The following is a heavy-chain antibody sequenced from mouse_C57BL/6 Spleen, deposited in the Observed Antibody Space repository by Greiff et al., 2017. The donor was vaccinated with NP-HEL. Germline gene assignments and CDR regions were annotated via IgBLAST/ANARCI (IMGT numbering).Heavy chain of an antibody. D-gene: IGHD2-2*01. CDR1: GFTFRDSG. J-gene: IGHJ3*01. Sequence: EVKLMESGGGLVKPGGSLKLSCAASGFTFRDSGLHLVRQAPVTGLAFVAYLCSGSCSLYYADTVKGRFTISRDNAKNTLFLQMTRRRSEDTAKYYCARRGYPAWFAYWGQGTLVTVSA. V-gene: IGHV5-17*01. CDR2: LCSGSCSL. CDR3: ARRGYPAWFAY.